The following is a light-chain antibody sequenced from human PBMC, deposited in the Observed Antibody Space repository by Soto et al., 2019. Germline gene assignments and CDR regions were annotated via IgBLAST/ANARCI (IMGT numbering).Light chain of an antibody. CDR1: QSVSSY. CDR2: DAS. Sequence: EIVLTQSPATLSLSPGERATLSCRASQSVSSYLAWYQQKPGQAPRLLIYDASNRATGIPARFSGSGSGTDFTRTISSLEPEEFAVYYCQQRSNWPPGGTFGGGTKVDIK. J-gene: IGKJ4*01. CDR3: QQRSNWPPGGT. V-gene: IGKV3-11*01.